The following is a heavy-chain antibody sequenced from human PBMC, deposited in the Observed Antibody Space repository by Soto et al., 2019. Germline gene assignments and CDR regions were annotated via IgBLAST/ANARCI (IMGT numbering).Heavy chain of an antibody. CDR3: AKAISGYNAPLDY. Sequence: EVQLLESGGGLVQPGGSLRLSCAASGFTFSSYAMNWVRQAPGKGLEWVSVISGSGGSTYYADSVKGRFTISRDNSKNTLYVQMNSLRAEDTAVYYCAKAISGYNAPLDYWGQGTRVTVSS. V-gene: IGHV3-23*01. CDR1: GFTFSSYA. J-gene: IGHJ4*02. D-gene: IGHD1-20*01. CDR2: ISGSGGST.